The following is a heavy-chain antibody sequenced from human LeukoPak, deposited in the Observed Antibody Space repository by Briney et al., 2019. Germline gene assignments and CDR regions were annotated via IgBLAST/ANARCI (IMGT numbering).Heavy chain of an antibody. D-gene: IGHD3-10*01. V-gene: IGHV1-69*13. Sequence: SVKVSCKASGGTFSSYAISWVRQAPGQGLEWMGGIIPIFGTANYAQKFQGGVTITADESTSTAYMELSSLRSEDTAVYYCARAPFDRGYFDYWGQGTLVTVSP. CDR1: GGTFSSYA. CDR2: IIPIFGTA. CDR3: ARAPFDRGYFDY. J-gene: IGHJ4*02.